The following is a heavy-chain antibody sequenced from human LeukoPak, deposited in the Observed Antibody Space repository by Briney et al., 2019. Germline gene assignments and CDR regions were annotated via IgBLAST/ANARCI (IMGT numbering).Heavy chain of an antibody. CDR2: ITRSSGTI. V-gene: IGHV3-48*02. Sequence: GGSLRLSCAASGFTFSGYDTHWVRQAPGKGLEWVSFITRSSGTIYYANSVKGRFTVSRDNAESSLYLQMNSLRDEDTAVYSCVRDKLGGAFDVWGQGTMVTVSS. J-gene: IGHJ3*01. D-gene: IGHD1-7*01. CDR1: GFTFSGYD. CDR3: VRDKLGGAFDV.